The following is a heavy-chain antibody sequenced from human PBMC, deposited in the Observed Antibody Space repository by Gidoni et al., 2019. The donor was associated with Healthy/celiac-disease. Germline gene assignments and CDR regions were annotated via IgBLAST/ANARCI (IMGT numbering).Heavy chain of an antibody. CDR2: IYPGDSDT. Sequence: EVQLVQSGAEVKKPGESLKSSCKGSGYSCTSYWIGWVRQMPGKGLEWMGIIYPGDSDTRYRPSFQGQVTISADKSISTAYLQWSSLKASDTAMYYCARPPDGAVASEYFQHWGQGTLVTVSS. D-gene: IGHD6-19*01. J-gene: IGHJ1*01. CDR3: ARPPDGAVASEYFQH. CDR1: GYSCTSYW. V-gene: IGHV5-51*01.